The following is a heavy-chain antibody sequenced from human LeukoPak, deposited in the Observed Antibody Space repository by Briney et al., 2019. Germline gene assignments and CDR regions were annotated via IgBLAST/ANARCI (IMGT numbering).Heavy chain of an antibody. CDR1: GGSISSSSFY. CDR3: ARLNQGNRFDY. Sequence: PSESLSLTCDVSGGSISSSSFYWVWIRQPQGVGLEWIVSIYGSGNTYYNPSLKSRVTISVNTSKNQFSLKLSSVTAADTAVYYGARLNQGNRFDYWGQGTLVTVSS. J-gene: IGHJ4*02. D-gene: IGHD1-14*01. CDR2: IYGSGNT. V-gene: IGHV4-39*01.